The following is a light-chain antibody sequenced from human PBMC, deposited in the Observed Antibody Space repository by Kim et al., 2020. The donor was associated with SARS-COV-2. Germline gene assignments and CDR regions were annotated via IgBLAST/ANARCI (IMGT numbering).Light chain of an antibody. CDR2: DAS. CDR3: HQYNNWPLT. V-gene: IGKV3-15*01. Sequence: SRSPGERATLSCRASQSVSSNLAWYQQKPGQAPRLLIYDASTRATGIPARFSGSGSGTQFTLTISSLQSEDFAVYYCHQYNNWPLTFGGGTKVEI. J-gene: IGKJ4*01. CDR1: QSVSSN.